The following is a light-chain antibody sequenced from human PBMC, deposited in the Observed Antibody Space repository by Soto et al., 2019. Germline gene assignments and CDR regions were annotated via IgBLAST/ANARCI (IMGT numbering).Light chain of an antibody. J-gene: IGKJ1*01. CDR1: QSITTW. CDR2: DAA. V-gene: IGKV1-5*01. Sequence: DIQMTQSPSTLSASVGDRVTITSRASQSITTWLAWYQQKPGTAVKVLIYDAATLGSGVPSRFSGSGSGTEFTLTISSLQPEDFATYHCQQYHSFPWTFGQGTKVDIK. CDR3: QQYHSFPWT.